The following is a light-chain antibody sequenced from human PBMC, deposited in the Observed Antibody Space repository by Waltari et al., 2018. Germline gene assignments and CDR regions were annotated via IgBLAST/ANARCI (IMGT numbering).Light chain of an antibody. CDR3: AAWDDSLSGMV. Sequence: QSVLTQPPSAAGTPGQRVTVPCSGSSSSIGRNYVTWYQQPPGTAPKLLIYTNNQRPSGVPDRFSDSKSGTSASLVISGLRSEDEADYYCAAWDDSLSGMVFGGGTKLTVL. CDR2: TNN. J-gene: IGLJ2*01. CDR1: SSSIGRNY. V-gene: IGLV1-47*02.